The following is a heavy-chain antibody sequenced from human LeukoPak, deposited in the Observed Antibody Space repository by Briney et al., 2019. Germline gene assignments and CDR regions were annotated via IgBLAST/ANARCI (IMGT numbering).Heavy chain of an antibody. CDR3: AREGSSYAIDY. CDR2: IYYSGST. CDR1: GGSISSGDYY. J-gene: IGHJ4*02. Sequence: PSETLSLTCTVSGGSISSGDYYWSWIRQPPGKGLEWIGYIYYSGSTYYNPSLKSRVTISVDTSKNQFSLKLSSVTAADTAVYYCAREGSSYAIDYWGQGTLVTVSS. V-gene: IGHV4-30-4*01. D-gene: IGHD2-2*01.